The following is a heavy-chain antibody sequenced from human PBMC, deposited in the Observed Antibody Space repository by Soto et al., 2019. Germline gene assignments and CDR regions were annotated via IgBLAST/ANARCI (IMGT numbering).Heavy chain of an antibody. D-gene: IGHD4-17*01. CDR3: ARRSTVTYDY. CDR1: GGSLTSNSYY. J-gene: IGHJ4*02. Sequence: QLQLQESGPELVKPSETLSLNCTVSGGSLTSNSYYWGWIRQPPGKGLEWIGSFYYSQSTYFNPSLKSRVTISVETSKKQYSLKLSAVTAADTAVYYCARRSTVTYDYWGQGILVTVSS. V-gene: IGHV4-39*01. CDR2: FYYSQST.